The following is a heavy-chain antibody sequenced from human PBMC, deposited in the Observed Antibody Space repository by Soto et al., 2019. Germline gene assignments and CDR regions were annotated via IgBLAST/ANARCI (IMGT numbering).Heavy chain of an antibody. V-gene: IGHV4-30-4*01. D-gene: IGHD5-18*01. CDR1: GGSISSGDYY. J-gene: IGHJ5*02. CDR3: ARGRRIQLWLGWFDP. CDR2: IYYSGST. Sequence: QVQLQESGPGLVKPSQTLSLTCTVSGGSISSGDYYWSWIRLPPGKGLEWIGYIYYSGSTYYNPSLKSRVTISVATSKNQFSLKLSSVTAADTAVYYCARGRRIQLWLGWFDPWGQGALVTVSS.